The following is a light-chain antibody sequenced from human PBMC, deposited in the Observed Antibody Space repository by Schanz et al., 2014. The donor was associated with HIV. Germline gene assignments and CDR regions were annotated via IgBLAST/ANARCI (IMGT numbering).Light chain of an antibody. CDR1: QSVSSN. Sequence: EIVMTQSPATLSVSPGEGATLSCRASQSVSSNLAWYQQKPGQAPRLLIYGASSRATGIPDRFSGSGSGTDFTLTISRLEPEDFAVYYCQQYGSSPLFGQGTKVEIK. J-gene: IGKJ1*01. CDR2: GAS. V-gene: IGKV3-20*01. CDR3: QQYGSSPL.